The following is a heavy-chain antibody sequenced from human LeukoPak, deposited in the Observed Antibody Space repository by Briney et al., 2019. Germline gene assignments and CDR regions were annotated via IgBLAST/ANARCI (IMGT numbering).Heavy chain of an antibody. Sequence: ASVKVSWKASGYIFSKFGINRGRQAPGQGLEWMGSINPYSGNTNSAQKSQGRVTMTTDTSTSTAYMQLISLRSDDTAMYFCARDRMAKTRDFDFWGQGTLVTVSS. CDR2: INPYSGNT. D-gene: IGHD5-24*01. CDR1: GYIFSKFG. CDR3: ARDRMAKTRDFDF. V-gene: IGHV1-18*01. J-gene: IGHJ4*02.